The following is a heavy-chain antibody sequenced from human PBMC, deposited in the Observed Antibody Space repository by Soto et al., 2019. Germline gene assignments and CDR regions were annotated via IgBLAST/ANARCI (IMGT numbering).Heavy chain of an antibody. CDR1: GGTFYTYT. J-gene: IGHJ4*02. CDR3: ARIPRYSFPTSDDLDS. V-gene: IGHV1-69*13. CDR2: ITPIYPTT. Sequence: GASVKVSCKASGGTFYTYTFSWVRQAPGQGLEWMGSITPIYPTTNYAEKFQGRLTVTADGSTNTAYMELNSLTSDDTAVYYCARIPRYSFPTSDDLDSWGQGTLVT. D-gene: IGHD5-18*01.